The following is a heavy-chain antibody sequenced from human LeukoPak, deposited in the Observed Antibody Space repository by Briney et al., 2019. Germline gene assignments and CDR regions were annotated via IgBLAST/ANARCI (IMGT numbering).Heavy chain of an antibody. CDR2: IIPIFGTA. J-gene: IGHJ4*02. Sequence: GASVKVSCKASGGTFSSYAISWVRQAPGQGLEWMGGIIPIFGTANYAQKFQGRVTITADESTSTAYMELSSLRSEDTAVYYCARGEYSGSYYYFAYWGQGTLVTVSS. CDR3: ARGEYSGSYYYFAY. D-gene: IGHD1-26*01. V-gene: IGHV1-69*13. CDR1: GGTFSSYA.